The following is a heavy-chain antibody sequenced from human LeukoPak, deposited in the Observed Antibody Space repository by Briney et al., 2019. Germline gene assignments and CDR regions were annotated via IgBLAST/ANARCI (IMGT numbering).Heavy chain of an antibody. D-gene: IGHD2-2*01. CDR3: TTRRLYCTSTTCSRSQVAY. CDR1: GFTFSNAW. V-gene: IGHV3-15*01. Sequence: PGGSLRLSCAASGFTFSNAWMSWVRQAPGKGLEWVGRIKGKTDGGTTDYAAPVKGRFTISRDDSKNTLDLQMNSLKTEDTAVYYCTTRRLYCTSTTCSRSQVAYWAQGTLVTVSS. J-gene: IGHJ4*02. CDR2: IKGKTDGGTT.